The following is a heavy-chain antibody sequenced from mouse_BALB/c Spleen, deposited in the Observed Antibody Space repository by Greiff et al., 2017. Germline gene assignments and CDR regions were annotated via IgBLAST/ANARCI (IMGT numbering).Heavy chain of an antibody. CDR1: GYTFTSYW. Sequence: QVQLKQSGAELARPGASVKLSCKASGYTFTSYWMQWVKQRPGQGLEWIGAIYPGDGDTRYTQKFKGKATLTADKSSSTAYMQLSSLASEDSAVYYCARAGYGNWFAYWGQGTLVTVSA. J-gene: IGHJ3*01. D-gene: IGHD2-10*02. CDR2: IYPGDGDT. V-gene: IGHV1-87*01. CDR3: ARAGYGNWFAY.